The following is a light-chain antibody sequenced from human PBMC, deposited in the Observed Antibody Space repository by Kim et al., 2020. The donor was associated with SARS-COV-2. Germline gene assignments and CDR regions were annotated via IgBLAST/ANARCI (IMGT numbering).Light chain of an antibody. Sequence: DIQMTQSPSALSASVGDRVTITCRANQSIGDRLAWYQQKPGKAPDLLIYKASSLQRGVSSRFSGSGSGTEFTFTISSLQSDNFATYYCQQYSAYPYTFGQGTKLEI. CDR2: KAS. V-gene: IGKV1-5*03. CDR3: QQYSAYPYT. CDR1: QSIGDR. J-gene: IGKJ2*01.